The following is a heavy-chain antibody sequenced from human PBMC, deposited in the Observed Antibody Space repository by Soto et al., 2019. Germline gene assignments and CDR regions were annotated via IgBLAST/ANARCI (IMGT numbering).Heavy chain of an antibody. CDR3: ARDPRLRVFDY. Sequence: SETLSLTCTVSGGSISSGGYYWSWIRQHPGKGLEWIGYIYYSGSTYYNPSLKSRVTISVDTSKNQFSLKLSSVTAADTAVYYCARDPRLRVFDYWGQGTLVTVSS. CDR2: IYYSGST. CDR1: GGSISSGGYY. J-gene: IGHJ4*02. D-gene: IGHD5-12*01. V-gene: IGHV4-31*03.